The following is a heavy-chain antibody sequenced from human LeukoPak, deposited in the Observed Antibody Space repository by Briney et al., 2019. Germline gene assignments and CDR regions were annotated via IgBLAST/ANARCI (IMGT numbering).Heavy chain of an antibody. D-gene: IGHD3-10*01. Sequence: SETLFLTCTVSGGSINNYYWSWIRQPPGKGLGWIGYLYYSSAPNYNPSLKSRVTISVDTYKNQFSMKLSSVTAADTAVYYCARAVDGTGPFFDYWGQGTLVTVSS. V-gene: IGHV4-59*08. CDR2: LYYSSAP. CDR1: GGSINNYY. J-gene: IGHJ4*02. CDR3: ARAVDGTGPFFDY.